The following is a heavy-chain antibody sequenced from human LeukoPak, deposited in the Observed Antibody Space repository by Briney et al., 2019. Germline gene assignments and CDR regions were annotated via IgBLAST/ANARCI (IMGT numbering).Heavy chain of an antibody. D-gene: IGHD3-22*01. J-gene: IGHJ3*02. CDR3: ARDLDDSSGYYYRPRAFDI. Sequence: ASVKVSCKASGCTFTGYYMHWVRQAPGQGLEWMGRINPNSGGRNYAQKFQGRVTMTRDTSISTAYMELSRLRSDDTAVYYCARDLDDSSGYYYRPRAFDIWGQGTIVTVSS. V-gene: IGHV1-2*06. CDR1: GCTFTGYY. CDR2: INPNSGGR.